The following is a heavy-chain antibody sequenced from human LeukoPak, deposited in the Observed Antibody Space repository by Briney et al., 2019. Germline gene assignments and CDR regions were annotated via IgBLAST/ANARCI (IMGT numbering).Heavy chain of an antibody. V-gene: IGHV1-69*04. CDR2: IIPILGIA. D-gene: IGHD2-2*01. CDR1: GGTFSSYT. J-gene: IGHJ5*02. CDR3: ARDPDCSSTSCYSFDP. Sequence: GASVKVSCKASGGTFSSYTISWVRQAPGQGLEWMGRIIPILGIANYAQKFQGRVTITADKSTSTAYMELSSLRSEDTAVYDCARDPDCSSTSCYSFDPWGQGTLVTVSS.